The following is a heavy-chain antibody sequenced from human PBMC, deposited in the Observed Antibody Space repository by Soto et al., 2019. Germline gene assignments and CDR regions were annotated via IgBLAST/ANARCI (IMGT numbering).Heavy chain of an antibody. CDR3: ARDAPDDNSSTAYYYYGMDV. CDR1: GFTFSDYY. Sequence: GGSLRLSCAASGFTFSDYYMSWIRQAPGKGLEWVSYISSSSVYTNYADSVRGRFTISRDNAKNSLYLQMNSLRAEDTGVYYCARDAPDDNSSTAYYYYGMDVWGRGTTVTVSS. V-gene: IGHV3-11*06. D-gene: IGHD6-6*01. CDR2: ISSSSVYT. J-gene: IGHJ6*02.